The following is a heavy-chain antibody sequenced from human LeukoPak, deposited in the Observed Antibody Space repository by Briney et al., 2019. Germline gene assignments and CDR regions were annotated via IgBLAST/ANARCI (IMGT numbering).Heavy chain of an antibody. CDR2: INPNSGGT. V-gene: IGHV1-2*02. Sequence: GASVKVSCKASGYTFTGYYMHWVRQAPGQGLEWMGWINPNSGGTNYAQKFQGRVTMTRDTSISTAYMELSRLRSDDTAVYYCARGTMIVVVHSLSVVLNPAFDYWGQGTLVTVSS. J-gene: IGHJ4*02. D-gene: IGHD3-22*01. CDR3: ARGTMIVVVHSLSVVLNPAFDY. CDR1: GYTFTGYY.